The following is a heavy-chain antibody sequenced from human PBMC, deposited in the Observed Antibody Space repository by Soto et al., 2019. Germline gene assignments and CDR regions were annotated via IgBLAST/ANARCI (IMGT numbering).Heavy chain of an antibody. V-gene: IGHV3-74*01. Sequence: EVQLVESGGGLVQPGGSLRLSCAASGFTFSSYWMHWVRQDPGKGLVWLSRISSDGSSTSIADSVKGRFTISRDNAKNTLYRQMNSLRDEDPAVYYCARDYDMDVWGQGTAVTVSS. CDR3: ARDYDMDV. CDR2: ISSDGSST. CDR1: GFTFSSYW. J-gene: IGHJ6*02.